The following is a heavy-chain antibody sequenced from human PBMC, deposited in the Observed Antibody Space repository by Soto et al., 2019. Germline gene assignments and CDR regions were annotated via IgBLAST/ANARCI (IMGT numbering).Heavy chain of an antibody. CDR3: AKDRAVCSSTSCSFGYYYYFGMDV. V-gene: IGHV3-30*18. D-gene: IGHD2-2*01. CDR2: ISYEGSNK. CDR1: GFTFSSYG. Sequence: QVQLVESGGGVVQPGRSLRLSCAASGFTFSSYGMHWVRQAPGKGLEWVAVISYEGSNKYYADSVKGRFTISRDNSKNTLYLKMNSLRAEDTAVYYCAKDRAVCSSTSCSFGYYYYFGMDVWGQGTTVTVSS. J-gene: IGHJ6*02.